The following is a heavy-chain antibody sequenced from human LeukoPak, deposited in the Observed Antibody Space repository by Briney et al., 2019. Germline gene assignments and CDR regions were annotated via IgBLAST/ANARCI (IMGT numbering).Heavy chain of an antibody. V-gene: IGHV3-23*01. CDR1: GFTFSTYA. Sequence: GGSLRLSCAASGFTFSTYAMGWVRQPPGKGLEWVSAITGSGGNTYYADSVKGRFTISRDNSKNTVYLQVNSLRAEDTAVYYCAKTSGWPYYFDYWGQGTLVTVSS. CDR2: ITGSGGNT. CDR3: AKTSGWPYYFDY. J-gene: IGHJ4*02. D-gene: IGHD6-19*01.